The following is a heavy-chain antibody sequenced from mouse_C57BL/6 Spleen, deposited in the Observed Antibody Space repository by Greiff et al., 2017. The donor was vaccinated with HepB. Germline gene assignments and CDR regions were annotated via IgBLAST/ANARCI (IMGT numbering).Heavy chain of an antibody. D-gene: IGHD1-1*01. V-gene: IGHV5-17*01. CDR3: ARPHYYGSSPFAY. CDR1: GFTFSDYG. CDR2: ISSGSSTI. J-gene: IGHJ3*01. Sequence: EVKLVESGGGLVKPGGSLKLSCAASGFTFSDYGMHWVRQAPEKGLEWVAYISSGSSTIYYADTVKGRFTISRDNAKNTLFLQRTSLRSEDTAMYYCARPHYYGSSPFAYWGQGTLVTVSA.